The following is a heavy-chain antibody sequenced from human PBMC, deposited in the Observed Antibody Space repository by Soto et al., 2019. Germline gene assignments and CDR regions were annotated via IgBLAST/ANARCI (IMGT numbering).Heavy chain of an antibody. Sequence: QVQLQESGPGLVKPSETLSLTCSVSGGSINNYYCSWIRQPPGKGLEWIGYIYYSGSPNYNPSLKSRVTISVDTSKNQFSLNLSSVTAADTAVYYGARAGAATLSDYWGQGTLVTVSS. J-gene: IGHJ4*02. V-gene: IGHV4-59*01. CDR2: IYYSGSP. D-gene: IGHD2-15*01. CDR3: ARAGAATLSDY. CDR1: GGSINNYY.